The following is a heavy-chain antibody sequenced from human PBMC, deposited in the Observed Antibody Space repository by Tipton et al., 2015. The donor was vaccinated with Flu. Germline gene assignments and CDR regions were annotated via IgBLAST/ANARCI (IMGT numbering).Heavy chain of an antibody. CDR2: IYYSGST. V-gene: IGHV4-39*07. Sequence: TLSLTCTVSGGSISSSAYYWGWIRQTPGKGLEWIGNIYYSGSTFYNPSLKSRVTISLDKSTNQFSLSLSSVTAADTAMYYCARYRGSNARGEGNDAFDIWGQGTMVSVSS. CDR1: GGSISSSAYY. D-gene: IGHD1-26*01. J-gene: IGHJ3*02. CDR3: ARYRGSNARGEGNDAFDI.